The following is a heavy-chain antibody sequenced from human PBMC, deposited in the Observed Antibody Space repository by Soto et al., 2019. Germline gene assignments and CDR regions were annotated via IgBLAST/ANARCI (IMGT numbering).Heavy chain of an antibody. J-gene: IGHJ6*02. Sequence: GESLKISCKGSGYSFTSYWISWVRQMPGKGLEWMGRIDPSDSYTNYSPSFQGHVTISADKSISTAYLQWSSLKASDTAMYYCASDIVVVPAAITDYYYYGMDVWGQGTTVTVS. V-gene: IGHV5-10-1*01. D-gene: IGHD2-2*02. CDR3: ASDIVVVPAAITDYYYYGMDV. CDR2: IDPSDSYT. CDR1: GYSFTSYW.